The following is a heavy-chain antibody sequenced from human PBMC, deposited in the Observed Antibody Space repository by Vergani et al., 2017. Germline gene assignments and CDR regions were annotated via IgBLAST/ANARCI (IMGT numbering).Heavy chain of an antibody. J-gene: IGHJ5*02. CDR3: GRVADLYGLGSRLLDL. D-gene: IGHD3-10*01. Sequence: QVRLQESGPGLVKPSGTLALTFCISGGYMSGYYWSWIRQPPGKELEWIGYMYHSGSTNDNPALETRVTISGDTSKNQFSLKLNSVTAAGTAVYYCGRVADLYGLGSRLLDLWGQRILVTVSS. V-gene: IGHV4-59*01. CDR1: GGYMSGYY. CDR2: MYHSGST.